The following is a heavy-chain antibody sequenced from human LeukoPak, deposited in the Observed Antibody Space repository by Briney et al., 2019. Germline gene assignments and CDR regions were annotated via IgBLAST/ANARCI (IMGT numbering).Heavy chain of an antibody. J-gene: IGHJ5*02. D-gene: IGHD3-10*01. CDR1: GGSISSYY. CDR2: IYYSGST. CDR3: ARESLWFGELSYWFDP. V-gene: IGHV4-59*01. Sequence: SETLSLTCTVSGGSISSYYWSWIRQPPGKGLEWIGYIYYSGSTNYNPSLKSRVTISVDTSKNQFSLKLSSVTAADTAAYYCARESLWFGELSYWFDPWGQGTLVTVSS.